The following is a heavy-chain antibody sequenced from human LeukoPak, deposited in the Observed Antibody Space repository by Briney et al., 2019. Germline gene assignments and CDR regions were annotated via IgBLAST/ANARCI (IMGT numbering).Heavy chain of an antibody. D-gene: IGHD1-1*01. V-gene: IGHV3-43D*04. CDR1: GFTFDDYA. CDR2: ISWDGGST. Sequence: HPGGFLRLSCAASGFTFDDYAMHWVRQAPGKGLEWVSLISWDGGSTYYADSVKGRFTISRDNSKNSLYLQMNSLRAEDTALYYCAKTVYTGTRSDYCYTDVWGKGTTVTVSS. CDR3: AKTVYTGTRSDYCYTDV. J-gene: IGHJ6*03.